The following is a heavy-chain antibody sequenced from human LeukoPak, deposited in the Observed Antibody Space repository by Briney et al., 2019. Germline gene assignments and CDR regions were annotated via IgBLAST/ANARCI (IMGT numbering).Heavy chain of an antibody. CDR2: ISGSGGST. D-gene: IGHD2-15*01. V-gene: IGHV3-23*01. CDR3: AKGDCSGGSCYPLPSWFDP. CDR1: GFSFSTYD. Sequence: GGSLRLSCAASGFSFSTYDMSWVRQAPGKGLEWVSAISGSGGSTYYADSVKGRFTISRDNSKNTLYLQMNSLRAEDTAVYYCAKGDCSGGSCYPLPSWFDPWGQGTLVTVSS. J-gene: IGHJ5*02.